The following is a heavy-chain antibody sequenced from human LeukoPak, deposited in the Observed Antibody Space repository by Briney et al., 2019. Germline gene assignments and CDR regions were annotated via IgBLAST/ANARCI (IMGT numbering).Heavy chain of an antibody. CDR2: IYYSGST. V-gene: IGHV4-59*01. D-gene: IGHD3-9*01. J-gene: IGHJ6*03. CDR1: GGSISSYY. CDR3: ARDSPYYDILTGYGYYYYMDV. Sequence: SETLSLTCTVSGGSISSYYWSWIRQPPGKGLEWIGYIYYSGSTNYNPSLKSRVTISVDTSKNQFSLRLGSVTAADTAVYYCARDSPYYDILTGYGYYYYMDVWGKGTTVTVSS.